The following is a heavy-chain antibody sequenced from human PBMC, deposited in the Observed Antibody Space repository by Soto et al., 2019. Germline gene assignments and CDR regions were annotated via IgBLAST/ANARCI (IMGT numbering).Heavy chain of an antibody. V-gene: IGHV2-26*01. CDR2: IFSNDEK. CDR1: GFSLSNARMG. D-gene: IGHD1-26*01. J-gene: IGHJ6*04. CDR3: ARLDVGVGVYYYYYGMDV. Sequence: SGPTLVNPTETLTLTCTVSGFSLSNARMGVSWIRQPPGKALEWLAHIFSNDEKSYSTSLKSRLTISKDTSKSKVVLTMTSMGPVDTAVYYCARLDVGVGVYYYYYGMDVWGKGTTVTVSS.